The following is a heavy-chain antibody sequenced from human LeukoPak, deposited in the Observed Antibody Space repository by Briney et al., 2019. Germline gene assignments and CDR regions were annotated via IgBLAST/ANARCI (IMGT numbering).Heavy chain of an antibody. CDR2: LSPDGSSS. J-gene: IGHJ4*02. CDR1: GFSFSTYW. Sequence: GGSLRLSCAASGFSFSTYWMHWVRQAPGKGLVWVSRLSPDGSSSVYADSVKGRFTVSRDNAKNTVYLQMNSLRDDDTAVYYCTRSPSLGGRYWWFDYWGQGALVTVSS. D-gene: IGHD2-8*02. CDR3: TRSPSLGGRYWWFDY. V-gene: IGHV3-74*01.